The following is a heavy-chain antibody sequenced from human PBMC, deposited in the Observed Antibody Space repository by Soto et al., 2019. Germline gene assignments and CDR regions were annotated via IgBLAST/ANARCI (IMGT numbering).Heavy chain of an antibody. CDR3: ARRGYSYGYHYYGMDV. D-gene: IGHD5-18*01. V-gene: IGHV5-10-1*01. CDR2: IDPSDSYT. Sequence: PGESLKISCKGSGYSFTSYWISWVRQMPGKGLEWMGRIDPSDSYTNYSPSFQGDVTISADKSISTAYLQWSSLKASDTAMYYCARRGYSYGYHYYGMDVWGQGTTVTVSS. J-gene: IGHJ6*02. CDR1: GYSFTSYW.